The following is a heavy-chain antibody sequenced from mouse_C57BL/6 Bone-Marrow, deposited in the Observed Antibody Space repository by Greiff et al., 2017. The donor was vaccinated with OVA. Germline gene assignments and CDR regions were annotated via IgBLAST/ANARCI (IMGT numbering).Heavy chain of an antibody. CDR1: GYTFTSYW. Sequence: QVQLQQPGAELVMPGASVKLSCKASGYTFTSYWMHWVKQRPGQGLEWIGEIDPSDSYTNYNQKFKGKSTLTVDKSSSTAYMQLSSMTSEDSAVYYCARRDSSSYDWYIDVWGTGTAVTVSS. V-gene: IGHV1-69*01. CDR3: ARRDSSSYDWYIDV. D-gene: IGHD1-1*01. J-gene: IGHJ1*03. CDR2: IDPSDSYT.